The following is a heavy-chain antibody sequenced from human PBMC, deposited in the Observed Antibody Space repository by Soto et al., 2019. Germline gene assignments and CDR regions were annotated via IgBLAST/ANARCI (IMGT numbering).Heavy chain of an antibody. CDR2: IKQDGSEK. CDR1: GFTFSSYW. Sequence: GSLRLSCAASGFTFSSYWMSWVRQAPGKGLEWVANIKQDGSEKYYVDSVKGRFTISRDNAKNSLYLQMNSLRAEDTAVYYCARDRLRFLEWLLYYYFDYWGQGTLVTVSS. V-gene: IGHV3-7*01. J-gene: IGHJ4*02. D-gene: IGHD3-3*01. CDR3: ARDRLRFLEWLLYYYFDY.